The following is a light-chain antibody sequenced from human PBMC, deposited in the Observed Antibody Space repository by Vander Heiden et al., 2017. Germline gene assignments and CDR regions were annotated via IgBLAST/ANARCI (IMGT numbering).Light chain of an antibody. CDR1: QGISTW. V-gene: IGKV1-12*01. CDR3: QQANSFPRT. CDR2: SAS. J-gene: IGKJ1*01. Sequence: IKLTQAPYSVSASGGDRISITCRASQGISTWLAWYQQIPGKAPKLLISSASSLQSGVPSRFSGSGSGTDFILTISTLQPEDFATYYCQQANSFPRTFGQGTKVEIK.